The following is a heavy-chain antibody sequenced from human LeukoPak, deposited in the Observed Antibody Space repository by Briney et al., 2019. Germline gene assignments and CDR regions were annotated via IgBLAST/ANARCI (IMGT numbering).Heavy chain of an antibody. CDR3: AKTIFAGIQDRTFDY. J-gene: IGHJ4*02. V-gene: IGHV4-30-4*08. CDR1: GGSISSGDYY. Sequence: SETLSLTCTVSGGSISSGDYYWSWIRQPPGKGLEWIGYIYYSGSTYYNPSLKSRVTISVDTSKNQFSLKLSSVTAADTAVYYCAKTIFAGIQDRTFDYWGQGTLVTVSS. CDR2: IYYSGST. D-gene: IGHD3-3*02.